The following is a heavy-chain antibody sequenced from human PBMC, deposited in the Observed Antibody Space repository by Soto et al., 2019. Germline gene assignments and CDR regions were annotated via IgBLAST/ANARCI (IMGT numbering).Heavy chain of an antibody. CDR2: IYYSGST. CDR3: ARQLKPGYSSSWYSYYYYYGMDV. Sequence: PSETLSLTCTVSGGSISSSSYYWGWIRQPPGKGLEWIGSIYYSGSTYYNPSLKSRVTISVDTSKNQFSLKLSSVTAADTAVYYCARQLKPGYSSSWYSYYYYYGMDVWGQGTTVTVSS. V-gene: IGHV4-39*01. CDR1: GGSISSSSYY. D-gene: IGHD6-13*01. J-gene: IGHJ6*02.